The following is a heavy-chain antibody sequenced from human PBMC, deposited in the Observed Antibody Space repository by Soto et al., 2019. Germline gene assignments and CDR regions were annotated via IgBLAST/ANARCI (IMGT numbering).Heavy chain of an antibody. J-gene: IGHJ6*03. CDR1: GFTFSSYA. CDR2: LSGSGGST. V-gene: IGHV3-23*01. CDR3: AKEEELGYYYRCV. D-gene: IGHD1-26*01. Sequence: EVQLLESGGGLVQPGGSLRLSCAASGFTFSSYAMSWVRQAPGKGLEWVSVLSGSGGSTYYADSVKGRFTISRDNSKDTLYLQMNSLRTEDSAVYYGAKEEELGYYYRCVCGKGTTVTVSS.